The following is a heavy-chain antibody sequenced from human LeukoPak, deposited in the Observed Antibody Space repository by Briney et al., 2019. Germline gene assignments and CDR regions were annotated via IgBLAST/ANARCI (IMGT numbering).Heavy chain of an antibody. CDR2: IYTSGST. D-gene: IGHD3-3*01. Sequence: SETLSLTCTVSGGSISSYYWSWIRQPPGKGLKWIGYIYTSGSTNYNPSLKSRVTISVDTSKNQFSLKLSSVTAADTAVYYCARGITIFGVVPRFDPWGQGTLVTVSS. CDR3: ARGITIFGVVPRFDP. CDR1: GGSISSYY. V-gene: IGHV4-4*09. J-gene: IGHJ5*02.